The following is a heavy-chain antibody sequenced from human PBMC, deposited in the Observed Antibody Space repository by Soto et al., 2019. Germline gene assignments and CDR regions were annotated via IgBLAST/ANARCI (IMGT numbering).Heavy chain of an antibody. CDR2: ISASGGRT. D-gene: IGHD4-17*01. J-gene: IGHJ3*01. CDR1: GFTFNKYA. CDR3: AKDPNGDYVGGFEF. V-gene: IGHV3-23*01. Sequence: PGGSLRLSCAPAGFTFNKYAMSWVRQAPGKGLEWVSGISASGGRTLYADSVKGRFVISRDMSKSTVFPQMNSLRAEDTAVYFCAKDPNGDYVGGFEFRGQGTMVTVSS.